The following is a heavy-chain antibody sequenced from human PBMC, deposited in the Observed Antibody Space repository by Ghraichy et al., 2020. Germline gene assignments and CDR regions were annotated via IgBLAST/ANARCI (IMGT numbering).Heavy chain of an antibody. CDR1: GGSFSGFY. D-gene: IGHD3-16*02. V-gene: IGHV4-34*01. CDR2: INHSGST. Sequence: SETLSLTCAVYGGSFSGFYWNWIRQPPGKGLEWIGEINHSGSTNYNPSLKSRVTISVDTSKNQFSLKLSSVTAADTAVYYCARGQGRGPLWGSYRALPFLTHWGQGTQVTVSS. J-gene: IGHJ4*02. CDR3: ARGQGRGPLWGSYRALPFLTH.